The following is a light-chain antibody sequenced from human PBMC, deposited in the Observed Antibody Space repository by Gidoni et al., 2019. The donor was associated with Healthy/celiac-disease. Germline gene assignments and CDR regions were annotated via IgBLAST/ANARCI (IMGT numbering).Light chain of an antibody. CDR1: QSVSSN. J-gene: IGKJ1*01. CDR2: GAA. Sequence: ELVMTQSPATLSVSPGERATLPCRASQSVSSNLAWYQQKPGQAPRLLIYGAATRATGIPARFSGSGSGTEFTLTISSLQSEDFAVYYCQQYNNWSTFGQGTKVEIK. CDR3: QQYNNWST. V-gene: IGKV3-15*01.